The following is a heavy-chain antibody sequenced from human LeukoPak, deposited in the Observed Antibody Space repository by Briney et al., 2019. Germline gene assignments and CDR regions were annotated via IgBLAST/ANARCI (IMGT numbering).Heavy chain of an antibody. CDR1: GYTFTSYG. J-gene: IGHJ6*02. CDR3: ARDYYYGSGSGYYGMDV. D-gene: IGHD3-10*01. CDR2: ISAYNGNT. Sequence: ASVKVSCKASGYTFTSYGISWVRQAPGQGLEWMGWISAYNGNTNYAQKLQGRVTMTTDASTSTAYMELRSLRSDDTAVYYCARDYYYGSGSGYYGMDVWGQGTTVTVSS. V-gene: IGHV1-18*01.